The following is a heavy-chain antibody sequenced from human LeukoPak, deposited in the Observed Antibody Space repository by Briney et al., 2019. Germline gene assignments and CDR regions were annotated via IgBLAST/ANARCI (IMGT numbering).Heavy chain of an antibody. CDR3: ARQAGAGLFILP. J-gene: IGHJ4*02. V-gene: IGHV4-39*01. Sequence: SETLSLTCIVSGDSISNSNLYWGWIRQPPGKGLEWIGSIYYSGNTYYNASLKSRVSISVDTSKNQFSLRLTSVTAADTAVYYCARQAGAGLFILPGGQGKLVTVSS. CDR1: GDSISNSNLY. D-gene: IGHD3-9*01. CDR2: IYYSGNT.